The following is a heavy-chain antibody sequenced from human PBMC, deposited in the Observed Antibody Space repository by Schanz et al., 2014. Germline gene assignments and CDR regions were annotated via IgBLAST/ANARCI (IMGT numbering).Heavy chain of an antibody. Sequence: QVQLVQSGAEVKKPGASVKVSCKASGYTFTSYSMHWERQVPGQGLEWMGIINLSGGSTDNAQKCQGRLTMTRDTSTSTVYMELRNLRSADTSVYYCARAKLFGDMDVWGQGTTVTVSS. CDR1: GYTFTSYS. J-gene: IGHJ6*02. V-gene: IGHV1-46*01. CDR3: ARAKLFGDMDV. D-gene: IGHD3-10*02. CDR2: INLSGGST.